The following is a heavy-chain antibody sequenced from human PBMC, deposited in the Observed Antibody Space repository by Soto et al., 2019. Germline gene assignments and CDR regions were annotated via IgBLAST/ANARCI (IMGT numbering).Heavy chain of an antibody. CDR1: GFTFSSYS. D-gene: IGHD2-2*01. CDR3: AREGYCSSTSCYWAVYYFDY. Sequence: GGSLRLSCAASGFTFSSYSMNWVRQAPGKGLEWVSSISSSSSYIYYADSVKGRFTISRDNAKNSLYLQMNSLRAEDTAVYYCAREGYCSSTSCYWAVYYFDYWGQGALVTVSS. CDR2: ISSSSSYI. J-gene: IGHJ4*02. V-gene: IGHV3-21*01.